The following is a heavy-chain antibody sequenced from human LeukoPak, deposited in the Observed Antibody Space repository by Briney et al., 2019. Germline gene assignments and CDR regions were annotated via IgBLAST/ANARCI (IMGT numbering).Heavy chain of an antibody. D-gene: IGHD1-26*01. CDR2: IKQDGSEK. CDR3: ARLTGSYYPY. CDR1: GLTFSSYW. Sequence: GGSLRLSCVVSGLTFSSYWLSWVRQAPGKGLEWVANIKQDGSEKYYVDSVKGRFTISRDNAKNSLYLQMNSLRAEDTAVYYCARLTGSYYPYWGQGTLVTVSS. J-gene: IGHJ4*02. V-gene: IGHV3-7*05.